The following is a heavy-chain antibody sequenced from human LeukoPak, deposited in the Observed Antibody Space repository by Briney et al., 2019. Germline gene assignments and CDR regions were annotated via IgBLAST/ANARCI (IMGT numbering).Heavy chain of an antibody. D-gene: IGHD5-18*01. CDR2: IYTSGST. J-gene: IGHJ4*02. V-gene: IGHV4-4*09. CDR3: ATGYSYGYGFDY. CDR1: GGSISSYY. Sequence: SETLSLTCTVSGGSISSYYWSWIRQPPGKGLEWIGYIYTSGSTNYNPSLKSRVTISVDTSKNQFSLKLSSVTAADTAVYYCATGYSYGYGFDYWGQGTLVTVSS.